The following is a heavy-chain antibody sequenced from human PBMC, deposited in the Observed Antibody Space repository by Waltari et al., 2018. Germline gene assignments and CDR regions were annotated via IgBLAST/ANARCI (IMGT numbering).Heavy chain of an antibody. V-gene: IGHV1-69*05. J-gene: IGHJ6*03. CDR1: GGTFSRYA. CDR3: ARAAPVGAPYYYYYYMDV. Sequence: QVQLVQSGAEVKKPGSSVTVSCKASGGTFSRYAISWVRQAPGPGLEWMGGIIPICGTANYAQKFQGRVTITTDESTSTAYMELSSLRSEDTAVYYCARAAPVGAPYYYYYYMDVWGKGTTVTVSS. D-gene: IGHD1-26*01. CDR2: IIPICGTA.